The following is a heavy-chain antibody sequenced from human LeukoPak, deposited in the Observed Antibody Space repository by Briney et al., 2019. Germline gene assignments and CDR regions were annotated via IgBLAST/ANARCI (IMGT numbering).Heavy chain of an antibody. V-gene: IGHV1-69*01. D-gene: IGHD3-22*01. CDR2: VILICGTA. CDR3: ARDGSWYFYDSSGLRDAFDI. CDR1: GGTFSSYA. J-gene: IGHJ3*02. Sequence: GSSVKVSCKASGGTFSSYAISWVRQAPGQGLEWMGGVILICGTANYAQKFQGRVTITADESTSTAYMELSSLRSEDTAVYYCARDGSWYFYDSSGLRDAFDIWGQGTMVTVSS.